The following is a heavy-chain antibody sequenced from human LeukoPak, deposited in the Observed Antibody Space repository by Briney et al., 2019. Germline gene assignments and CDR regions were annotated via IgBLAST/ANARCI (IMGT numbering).Heavy chain of an antibody. CDR3: ARLVVTANDDAFDI. D-gene: IGHD2-21*02. J-gene: IGHJ3*02. CDR1: GGSISSSIYY. Sequence: SETLSLTCIVSGGSISSSIYYWAWVRQPPGKGLEWIGTVFYNGATQYSPSLRSRVTISVDTSKNQFSLKLSSVTAADTAVYYCARLVVTANDDAFDIWGQGTMVTVSS. V-gene: IGHV4-39*07. CDR2: VFYNGAT.